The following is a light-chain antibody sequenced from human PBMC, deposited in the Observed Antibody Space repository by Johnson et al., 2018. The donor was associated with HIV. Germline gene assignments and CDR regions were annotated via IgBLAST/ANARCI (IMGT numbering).Light chain of an antibody. V-gene: IGLV1-51*02. CDR3: GTWDSSPGAGHI. J-gene: IGLJ1*01. Sequence: QSILTQPPSVSAAPGQKVTISCSGSSSNIGNNYVSWYQQLPGTAPKLLIYENNKRPSGIPDRFSGSKSATSATLGITGLQTGDEADYYCGTWDSSPGAGHIFGTGTKVTVL. CDR1: SSNIGNNY. CDR2: ENN.